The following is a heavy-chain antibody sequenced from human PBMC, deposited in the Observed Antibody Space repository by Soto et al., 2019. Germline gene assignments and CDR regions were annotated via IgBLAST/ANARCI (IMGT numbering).Heavy chain of an antibody. J-gene: IGHJ4*02. CDR1: GFTFRTYY. V-gene: IGHV3-21*01. D-gene: IGHD6-6*01. CDR2: ISAGSSNI. Sequence: GGSLRLSCAASGFTFRTYYMIWVRQAPGKGLEWVASISAGSSNIYYAPSVKGRFTISRDNAKNLLFLQTNSLRADDTAVYYCVRQYPSSSRHFDHWGQGTLVTVSS. CDR3: VRQYPSSSRHFDH.